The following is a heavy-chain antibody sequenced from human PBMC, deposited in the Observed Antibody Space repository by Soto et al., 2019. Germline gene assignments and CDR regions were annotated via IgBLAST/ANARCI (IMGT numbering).Heavy chain of an antibody. Sequence: QVQLVQSGAEVKKPGSSVKVSCKASGGTFSSYAISWVRQAPGQGLEWMGGIIPIFGTANYAQKFQGRVTFPGEQSTSTAYIEQSRLRSEDTAVYYCASRDYSKSHLPYCDYGMDVWGQGTTVTVSS. CDR2: IIPIFGTA. D-gene: IGHD4-4*01. CDR3: ASRDYSKSHLPYCDYGMDV. J-gene: IGHJ6*02. CDR1: GGTFSSYA. V-gene: IGHV1-69*12.